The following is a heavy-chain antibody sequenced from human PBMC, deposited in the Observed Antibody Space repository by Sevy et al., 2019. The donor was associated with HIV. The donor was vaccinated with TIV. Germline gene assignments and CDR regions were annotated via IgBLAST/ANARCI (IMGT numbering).Heavy chain of an antibody. D-gene: IGHD7-27*01. CDR3: ARVALGNYAFDI. CDR1: GFTFSDHY. Sequence: GGSLRLSCAASGFTFSDHYIDWVRQAPGKGLEWVGRSRNKANSYTTEYAASVKCRFTISRADSLNSLWLQMNSLKSEDTGVYYWARVALGNYAFDIWGQGTMVTVSS. V-gene: IGHV3-72*01. CDR2: SRNKANSYTT. J-gene: IGHJ3*02.